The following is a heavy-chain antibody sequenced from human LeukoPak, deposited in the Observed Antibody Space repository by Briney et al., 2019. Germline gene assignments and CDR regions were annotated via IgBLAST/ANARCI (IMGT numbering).Heavy chain of an antibody. CDR2: ISGSGGST. V-gene: IGHV3-23*01. Sequence: PGGSLRLSCAASGFTFSSYGMSWVRQAPGKGLEWVSAISGSGGSTYYADSVKGRFTISRDNSKNTLYLQMNSLRAEDTAVYYCANEGYSRPLGYDYYYMDVWGKGTTVTISS. D-gene: IGHD6-13*01. J-gene: IGHJ6*03. CDR3: ANEGYSRPLGYDYYYMDV. CDR1: GFTFSSYG.